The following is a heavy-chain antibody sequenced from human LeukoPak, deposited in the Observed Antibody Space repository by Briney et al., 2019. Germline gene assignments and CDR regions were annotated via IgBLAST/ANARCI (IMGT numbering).Heavy chain of an antibody. CDR2: IKQDGSEK. V-gene: IGHV3-7*01. J-gene: IGHJ6*02. CDR1: GFTFSTYW. Sequence: GGSLRLSCAVSGFTFSTYWMHWVRQTPGKGLEWVANIKQDGSEKNYVDSVKGRFTISRDNAKNSLYLQTNSLRAEDTAVYYCVRSMDVWGQGTTVTVSS. CDR3: VRSMDV.